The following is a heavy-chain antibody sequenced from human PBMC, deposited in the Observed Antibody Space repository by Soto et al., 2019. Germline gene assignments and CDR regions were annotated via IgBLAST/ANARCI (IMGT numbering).Heavy chain of an antibody. CDR3: ARDRDDYGSGNYYNRIDF. D-gene: IGHD3-10*01. Sequence: QVQLVQSGAEVKKPGSSVKVSCKASGGIFSTYAISWLRQAPGQGLEWMGGIIPIFGTPNYAQRFQGRVNITADESTSTXXMXXXXXXXXDTAVYYCARDRDDYGSGNYYNRIDFWGQGTLVTVSS. J-gene: IGHJ4*02. CDR2: IIPIFGTP. V-gene: IGHV1-69*01. CDR1: GGIFSTYA.